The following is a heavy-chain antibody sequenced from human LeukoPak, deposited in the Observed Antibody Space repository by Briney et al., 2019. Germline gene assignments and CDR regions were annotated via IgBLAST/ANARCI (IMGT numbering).Heavy chain of an antibody. Sequence: KPSETMSLTCTVSGGSISSDYWSWIRQPPGKGLEWIGYFYYSGSTNYNPSLKSRVSISGDTSKNQFSLRLSSATTVDTAVYYCARATYPYYYMDVWGKGTTVTVSS. J-gene: IGHJ6*03. CDR1: GGSISSDY. CDR2: FYYSGST. V-gene: IGHV4-59*01. CDR3: ARATYPYYYMDV.